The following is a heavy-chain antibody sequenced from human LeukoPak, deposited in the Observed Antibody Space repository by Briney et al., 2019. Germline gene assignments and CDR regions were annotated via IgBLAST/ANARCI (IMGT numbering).Heavy chain of an antibody. J-gene: IGHJ4*02. V-gene: IGHV3-30*02. Sequence: GGALRHSCVVSVFIFSNYGMHGVRQAPGKGLEGVAFIRSDGSEKNYAGSVKGRFTIHTKNSKNTLYVQMNSLRADDTAVFYCAKHDSSSVYWGQGTLVTVSS. D-gene: IGHD3-22*01. CDR3: AKHDSSSVY. CDR2: IRSDGSEK. CDR1: VFIFSNYG.